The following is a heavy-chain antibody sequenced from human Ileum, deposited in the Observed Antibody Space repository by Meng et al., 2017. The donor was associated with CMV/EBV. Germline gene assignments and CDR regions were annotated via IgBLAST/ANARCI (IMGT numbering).Heavy chain of an antibody. CDR1: GGSISSSSYY. CDR2: IYYSGST. Sequence: SETLSLTCTVSGGSISSSSYYWGWIRQPPGKGLEWIGSIYYSGSTYYNPSLKNRVTISVDTSKNQFSLKLSSVTAADTAVYYCARALGYWSYYDSSGYYPDAFDIWGQGTMVTVSS. CDR3: ARALGYWSYYDSSGYYPDAFDI. J-gene: IGHJ3*02. V-gene: IGHV4-39*07. D-gene: IGHD3-22*01.